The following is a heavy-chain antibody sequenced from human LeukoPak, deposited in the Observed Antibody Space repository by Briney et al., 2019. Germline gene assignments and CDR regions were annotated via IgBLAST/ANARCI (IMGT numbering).Heavy chain of an antibody. V-gene: IGHV3-30*02. D-gene: IGHD3-3*01. Sequence: GGSLRLSCAASGFTFSSYGMHWVRQAPGKGLEWVAFIRYDGSNKYYADSVKGRLTISRDNSKNTLYLQMNSLRAEDTAVYYCAKDRYDFWSGYPEYYFDYWGQGTLVTVSS. CDR2: IRYDGSNK. CDR3: AKDRYDFWSGYPEYYFDY. CDR1: GFTFSSYG. J-gene: IGHJ4*02.